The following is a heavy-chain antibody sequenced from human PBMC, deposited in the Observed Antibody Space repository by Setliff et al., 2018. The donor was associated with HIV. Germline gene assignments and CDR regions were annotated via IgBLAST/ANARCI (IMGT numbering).Heavy chain of an antibody. V-gene: IGHV1-2*06. CDR1: GYTFTSYF. CDR3: ARTRKSYPPAYGLDV. J-gene: IGHJ6*02. D-gene: IGHD6-6*01. Sequence: ASVKVSCKASGYTFTSYFIHWVRQAPGQGLEWMGRINPNSGGTNYAQKFQGRVTMTTDTSTSTAYMELGSLISDDTAVYYCARTRKSYPPAYGLDVWGQGTTVTVSS. CDR2: INPNSGGT.